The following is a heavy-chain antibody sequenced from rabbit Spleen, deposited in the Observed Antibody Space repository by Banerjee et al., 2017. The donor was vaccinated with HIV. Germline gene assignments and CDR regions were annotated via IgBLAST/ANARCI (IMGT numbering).Heavy chain of an antibody. CDR3: ARGEYIDGAGYAWE. J-gene: IGHJ4*01. CDR1: GFSFSSSYY. Sequence: QSLEESGGDLVKPGASLTLTCTASGFSFSSSYYMCWVRQAPGKGLEWIACIYAGSSGSAYYASWAKGRFTISKTSSTTVTLQMTSLTAADTATYFCARGEYIDGAGYAWEWGPGTLVTVS. D-gene: IGHD6-1*01. CDR2: IYAGSSGSA. V-gene: IGHV1S40*01.